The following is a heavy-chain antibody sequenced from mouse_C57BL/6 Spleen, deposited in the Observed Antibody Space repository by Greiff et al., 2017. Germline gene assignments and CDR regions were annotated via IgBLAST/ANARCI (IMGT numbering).Heavy chain of an antibody. J-gene: IGHJ3*01. D-gene: IGHD2-5*01. CDR3: ARGHSNYGFAY. CDR2: ISYDGSN. V-gene: IGHV3-6*01. Sequence: DVQLQESGPGLVKPSQSLSLTCSVTGYSITSGYYWNWIRQFPGNKLEWMGYISYDGSNNYNPSLKNRISITRDTSKNQFFLKLNSVTTEDTATYYCARGHSNYGFAYWGQGTLVTVSA. CDR1: GYSITSGYY.